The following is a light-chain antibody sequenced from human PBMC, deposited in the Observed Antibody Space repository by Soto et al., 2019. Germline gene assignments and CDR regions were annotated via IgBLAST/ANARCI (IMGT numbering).Light chain of an antibody. CDR1: QSVRNY. J-gene: IGKJ5*01. CDR3: QQRSDRPPT. CDR2: DTS. Sequence: EIVLTQSPATLSLSPGERATLSCRASQSVRNYLAWYQHKPGQAPRLLIYDTSNRSTGIPARFSGSGSVTDFTLTISSRAPEDLAVSYCQQRSDRPPTFGQGTRLYI. V-gene: IGKV3-11*01.